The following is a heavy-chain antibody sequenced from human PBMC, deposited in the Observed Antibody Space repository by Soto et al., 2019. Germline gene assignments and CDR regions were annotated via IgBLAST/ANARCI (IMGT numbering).Heavy chain of an antibody. CDR3: ARDWVFVRWLDP. CDR2: VFYSGST. J-gene: IGHJ5*02. V-gene: IGHV4-30-4*01. CDR1: GASINSGDYY. Sequence: SQSVISTVAGASINSGDYYWSWFRQLPGKGLEWIGYVFYSGSTYYNPSLESRVSISIDTSKNQFSLKLRSVTAAYTAVYYCARDWVFVRWLDPRGQGTL. D-gene: IGHD7-27*01.